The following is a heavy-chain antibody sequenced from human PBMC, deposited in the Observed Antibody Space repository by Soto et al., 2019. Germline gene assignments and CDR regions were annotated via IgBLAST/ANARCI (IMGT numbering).Heavy chain of an antibody. D-gene: IGHD6-19*01. CDR1: GYSFTSYW. CDR3: ARRLSTGWFFDF. Sequence: CKGSGYSFTSYWIGWVRQMPGKGLEWMGIIYPGDSDTRYSPSFQGQVAFSADKSISTAYLQWSGLKASDTAIYYCARRLSTGWFFDFWGQGTLVTVSS. CDR2: IYPGDSDT. J-gene: IGHJ4*02. V-gene: IGHV5-51*01.